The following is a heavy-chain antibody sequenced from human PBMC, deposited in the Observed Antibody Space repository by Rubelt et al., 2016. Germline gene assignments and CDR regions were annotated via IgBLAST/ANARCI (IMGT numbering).Heavy chain of an antibody. D-gene: IGHD2/OR15-2a*01. CDR3: VRDEYGVGGDP. Sequence: EVQLVESGGGLVQPGGSLRLSCAASGFSFNIYEMNWVRQAPGKGLEWVSYITASGGARSDADAVKGRFTVSRDKAKSLLYLQMNNVTDDDTALYYCVRDEYGVGGDPWGQGTLVTVSS. J-gene: IGHJ5*02. V-gene: IGHV3-48*03. CDR1: GFSFNIYE. CDR2: ITASGGAR.